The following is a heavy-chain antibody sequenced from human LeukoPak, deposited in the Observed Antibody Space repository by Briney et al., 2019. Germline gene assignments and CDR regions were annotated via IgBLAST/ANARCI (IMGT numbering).Heavy chain of an antibody. Sequence: GGSLRLSCAASGFNFSRNGMHWVRQAPGQGLEWVAFIRFDGTNKFYGASVRGRFTISRDNPKNTLYLQMNFLRTEDTAVYYCARDFDDVNGDYYYIPEYWGRGMLVAVSS. CDR1: GFNFSRNG. V-gene: IGHV3-30*02. D-gene: IGHD3-22*01. CDR2: IRFDGTNK. CDR3: ARDFDDVNGDYYYIPEY. J-gene: IGHJ4*02.